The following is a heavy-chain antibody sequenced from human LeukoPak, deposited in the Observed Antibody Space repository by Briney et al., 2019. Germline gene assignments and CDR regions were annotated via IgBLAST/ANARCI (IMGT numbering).Heavy chain of an antibody. Sequence: SETLSLTCTVSSGSISSNSYYWAWIRQPPGKGLEWIGGINHSGSTKYNLSLKSRVTISVDTSKNQYSLKVSSVTAADTAVYYCARVGYYYFYGMDVWGQGTTVTVYS. CDR2: INHSGST. CDR1: SGSISSNSYY. CDR3: ARVGYYYFYGMDV. V-gene: IGHV4-39*07. J-gene: IGHJ6*02. D-gene: IGHD3-3*01.